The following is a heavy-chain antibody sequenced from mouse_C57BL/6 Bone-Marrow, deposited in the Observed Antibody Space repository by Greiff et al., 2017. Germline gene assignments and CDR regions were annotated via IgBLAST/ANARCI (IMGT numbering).Heavy chain of an antibody. CDR2: ISNGGGST. CDR3: ARHGGNYGGNYFDY. J-gene: IGHJ2*01. CDR1: GFTFSDYY. Sequence: EVQRVESGGGLVQPGGSLKLSCAASGFTFSDYYMYWVRQTPEKRLEWVAYISNGGGSTYYPDTVKGRFTISRDNAKNTLYLQMSRLKSEDTAMYYCARHGGNYGGNYFDYWGQGTTLTVSS. D-gene: IGHD2-1*01. V-gene: IGHV5-12*01.